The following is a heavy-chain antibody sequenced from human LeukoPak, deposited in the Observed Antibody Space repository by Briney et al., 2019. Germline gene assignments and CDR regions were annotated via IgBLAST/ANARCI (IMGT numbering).Heavy chain of an antibody. CDR2: ISGSGGST. J-gene: IGHJ4*02. CDR1: GFTFSSYA. V-gene: IGHV3-23*01. CDR3: AKDLWELPTVFDY. Sequence: GGSLRLSCAASGFTFSSYAMSWVRQAPGKGLEWVSAISGSGGSTYYADSAKGRFTISRDNSKNTLYLQMNSLRAEDTAVYYCAKDLWELPTVFDYWGQGTLVTVSS. D-gene: IGHD1-26*01.